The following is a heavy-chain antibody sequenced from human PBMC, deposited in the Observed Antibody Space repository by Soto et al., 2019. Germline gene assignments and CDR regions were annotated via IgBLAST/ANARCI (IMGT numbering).Heavy chain of an antibody. Sequence: GGSLRLSCAASGFTFSDYYMSWIRQAPGKGLEWVSYISSSSSYTNYADSVKGRFTISRDNAKNSLYLQMNSLRAEDTAVYYCAREGNRVVPAAMGYYYYGMDVWGQGTTVTVSS. CDR2: ISSSSSYT. J-gene: IGHJ6*02. CDR3: AREGNRVVPAAMGYYYYGMDV. CDR1: GFTFSDYY. D-gene: IGHD2-2*01. V-gene: IGHV3-11*06.